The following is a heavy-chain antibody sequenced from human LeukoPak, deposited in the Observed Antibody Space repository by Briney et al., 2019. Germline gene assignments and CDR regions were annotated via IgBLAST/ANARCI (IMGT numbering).Heavy chain of an antibody. J-gene: IGHJ6*02. CDR2: ISYDGSNK. V-gene: IGHV3-30*18. D-gene: IGHD6-19*01. Sequence: GGSLRLSCAASGCTFSSYGMHWVRQAPGKGLEWVAVISYDGSNKYYADSVKGRFTISRDNSKNTLYLQMNSLRAEDTAVYYCAKDHSSGRYYYYYYYGMDVWGRGTTVTVPS. CDR1: GCTFSSYG. CDR3: AKDHSSGRYYYYYYYGMDV.